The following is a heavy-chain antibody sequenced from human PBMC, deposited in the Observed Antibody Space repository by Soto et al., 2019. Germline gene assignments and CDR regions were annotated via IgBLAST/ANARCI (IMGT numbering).Heavy chain of an antibody. Sequence: ASLKVSCKASGYTFTGYYMHWVRQAPGQGLEWMGWINPNSGGTNYAQKFQGRVTMTRDTSISTAYMELSRLRSDDTAVYYCASGTSYYDFWSGHAEAYFDYWGQGTLVTVSS. CDR3: ASGTSYYDFWSGHAEAYFDY. CDR1: GYTFTGYY. J-gene: IGHJ4*02. D-gene: IGHD3-3*01. V-gene: IGHV1-2*02. CDR2: INPNSGGT.